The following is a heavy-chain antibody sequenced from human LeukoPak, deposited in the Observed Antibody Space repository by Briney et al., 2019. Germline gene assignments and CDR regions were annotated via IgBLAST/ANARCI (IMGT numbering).Heavy chain of an antibody. Sequence: GGSLRLSCAASGFTFSSYAMSWVRQAPGEGLEWVSAISGSGGSTYYADSVKGRFTISRDNSKNTLYLQMNSLRAEDTAVYYCAKDRLKSSGWYFYYFDYWGQGTLVTVSS. V-gene: IGHV3-23*01. CDR1: GFTFSSYA. CDR3: AKDRLKSSGWYFYYFDY. CDR2: ISGSGGST. J-gene: IGHJ4*02. D-gene: IGHD6-19*01.